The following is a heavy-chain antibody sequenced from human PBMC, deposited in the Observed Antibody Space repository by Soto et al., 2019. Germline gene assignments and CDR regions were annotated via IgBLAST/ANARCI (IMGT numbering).Heavy chain of an antibody. CDR3: VKKNAFYFDY. CDR1: VIIYDDCA. J-gene: IGHJ4*01. V-gene: IGHV3-9*01. Sequence: TGGWLRLSWAPAVIIYDDCAMHWFRQVPGKVLEGVSGISWSRDERAYADSETGRFTISRDNAKNALYLQINSLRAEDTAFYYCVKKNAFYFDYWGQGTLVTVCS. CDR2: ISWSRDER. D-gene: IGHD3-3*02.